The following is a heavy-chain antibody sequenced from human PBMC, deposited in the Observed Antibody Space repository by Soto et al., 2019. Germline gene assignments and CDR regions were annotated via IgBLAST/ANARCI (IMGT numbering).Heavy chain of an antibody. CDR2: IWSDGSQE. CDR1: GFSFSIYG. V-gene: IGHV3-33*01. J-gene: IGHJ2*01. CDR3: ARGPYFSWNLDV. D-gene: IGHD3-9*01. Sequence: QMQLVESGGGVVQPGGSLRLSCAASGFSFSIYGMHWVRQAPDKGLEWVAVIWSDGSQEYYAESVRGRFTISRDNSIKTLYLQMNSLRAEDTAVYYCARGPYFSWNLDVWGRGTLVTVSS.